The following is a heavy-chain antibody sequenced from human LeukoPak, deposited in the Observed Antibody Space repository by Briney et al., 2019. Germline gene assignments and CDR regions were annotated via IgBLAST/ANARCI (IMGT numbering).Heavy chain of an antibody. J-gene: IGHJ4*02. CDR2: IKNKTDGGKT. CDR1: GFTFSNAW. V-gene: IGHV3-15*01. Sequence: PGGSLRLSCAASGFTFSNAWMSWVRQAPGRGREGVGRIKNKTDGGKTDYAAPVKGRFTISRDDSKNTLYLQMNSLKTEDTAVYYCTTDGRDYPFDYWGQGTLVTVSS. CDR3: TTDGRDYPFDY. D-gene: IGHD4-11*01.